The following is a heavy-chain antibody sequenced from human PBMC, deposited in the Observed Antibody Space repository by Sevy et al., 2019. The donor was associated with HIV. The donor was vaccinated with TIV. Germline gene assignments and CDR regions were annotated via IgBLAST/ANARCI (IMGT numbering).Heavy chain of an antibody. J-gene: IGHJ4*02. Sequence: GGSLRLSCVASGFTFSSYSMNWVRQAPGKGLEWVSSISSSSSYIYYADSVKGRFTISRDNAKNSLYLQMNSLRAEDTAVYYCARDTRVWFGELWPNFDYWGQGTLVTVSS. CDR3: ARDTRVWFGELWPNFDY. D-gene: IGHD3-10*01. CDR1: GFTFSSYS. V-gene: IGHV3-21*01. CDR2: ISSSSSYI.